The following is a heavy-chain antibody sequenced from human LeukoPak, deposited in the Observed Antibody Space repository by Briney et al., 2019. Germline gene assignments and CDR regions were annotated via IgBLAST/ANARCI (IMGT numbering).Heavy chain of an antibody. CDR2: IKQDGSEK. V-gene: IGHV3-7*01. D-gene: IGHD2-15*01. J-gene: IGHJ3*02. Sequence: PGGSLRLSCAASEFTFSTYWMTWVRQAPGRGLEWVADIKQDGSEKCYVDSVKGRFTISRQNAKNSLFLQMNSLRAEDTAVYYCARHRSGGSQDDAFDIWGQGTLVTVSS. CDR3: ARHRSGGSQDDAFDI. CDR1: EFTFSTYW.